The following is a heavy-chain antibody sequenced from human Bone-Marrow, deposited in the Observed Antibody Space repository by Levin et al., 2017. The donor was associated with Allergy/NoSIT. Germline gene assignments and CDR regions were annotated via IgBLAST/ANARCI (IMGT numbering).Heavy chain of an antibody. V-gene: IGHV1-24*01. CDR2: FDPESAQK. CDR3: ATDPLCTTNSSPDSYNMDV. CDR1: GYTLTELS. D-gene: IGHD1-26*01. Sequence: GESLKISCKISGYTLTELSMHWVRQAPGKGLEWMGGFDPESAQKIFAQKFQGRFTMTEDATTDTAYMELSSLTSHDTAVYYCATDPLCTTNSSPDSYNMDVWGQGTTVIVSS. J-gene: IGHJ6*02.